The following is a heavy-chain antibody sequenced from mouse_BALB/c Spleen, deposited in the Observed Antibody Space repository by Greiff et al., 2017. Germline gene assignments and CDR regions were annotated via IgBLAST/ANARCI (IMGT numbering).Heavy chain of an antibody. Sequence: DVQLQESGPGLVKPSQSLSLTCTVTGYSITSDYAWNWIRQFPGNKLEWMGYISYSGSTSYNPSLKSRISITRDTSKNQFFLQLNSVTTEDTATYYCAREGNYAMDYWGQGTSVTVSS. CDR3: AREGNYAMDY. J-gene: IGHJ4*01. V-gene: IGHV3-2*02. CDR1: GYSITSDYA. CDR2: ISYSGST.